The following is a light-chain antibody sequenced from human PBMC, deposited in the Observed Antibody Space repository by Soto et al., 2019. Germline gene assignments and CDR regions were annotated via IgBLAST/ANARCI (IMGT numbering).Light chain of an antibody. J-gene: IGLJ2*01. CDR3: CSYAGSYTLV. Sequence: QSALTQPRSVSGSPEQSVTLSCTGTSSDVGGYHYVSWYQHHPGKAPKIIIYDVNKRPSGVPDRFSGSKSGNTASLTISGLQTEDEADYYCCSYAGSYTLVFGGGTKVTVL. CDR1: SSDVGGYHY. CDR2: DVN. V-gene: IGLV2-11*01.